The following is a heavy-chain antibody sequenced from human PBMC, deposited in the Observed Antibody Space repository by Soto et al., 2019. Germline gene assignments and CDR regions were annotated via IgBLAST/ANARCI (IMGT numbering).Heavy chain of an antibody. CDR2: IIPMFGTA. D-gene: IGHD3-22*01. Sequence: QVQLVQSGAEVKKPGSSVKVSCKASGDTFSSYAINWVRQAPGQGLEWMGGIIPMFGTANYAQKFKGRVTITAGESTSNVYMELSSLRSEDTAVYYCARVGPAHYYDSSGYYSPLDYWGQGTLVTVSS. CDR3: ARVGPAHYYDSSGYYSPLDY. V-gene: IGHV1-69*01. CDR1: GDTFSSYA. J-gene: IGHJ4*02.